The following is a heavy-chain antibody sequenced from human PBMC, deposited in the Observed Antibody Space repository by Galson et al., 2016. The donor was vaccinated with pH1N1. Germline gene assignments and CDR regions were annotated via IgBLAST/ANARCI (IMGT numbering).Heavy chain of an antibody. CDR2: IDPSDGTT. CDR1: GYSVTRYY. CDR3: ARRYYFDY. V-gene: IGHV1-46*01. J-gene: IGHJ4*02. Sequence: SVKVSCKASGYSVTRYYMHWVRQAPGQGLEWMGIIDPSDGTTTYSQKVQGRITMTRDTPTNSVYMELSSLTSDDTAVYYCARRYYFDYWGQGTLITVSS.